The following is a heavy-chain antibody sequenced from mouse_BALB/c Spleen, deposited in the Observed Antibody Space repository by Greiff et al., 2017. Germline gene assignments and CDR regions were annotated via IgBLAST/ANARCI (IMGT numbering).Heavy chain of an antibody. CDR1: GFTFSSYG. D-gene: IGHD2-1*01. CDR3: ARRDYGNFFDY. J-gene: IGHJ2*01. CDR2: ISSGGSYT. Sequence: DVMLVESGGDLVKPGGSLKLSCAASGFTFSSYGMSWVRQTPDKRLEWVATISSGGSYTYYPDSVKGRFTISRDNAKNTLYLQMSSLKSEDTAMYYCARRDYGNFFDYWGQGTTLTVSS. V-gene: IGHV5-6*02.